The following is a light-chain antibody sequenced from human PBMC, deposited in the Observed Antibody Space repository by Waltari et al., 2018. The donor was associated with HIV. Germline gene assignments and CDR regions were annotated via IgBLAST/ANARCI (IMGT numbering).Light chain of an antibody. CDR2: WAS. Sequence: DIVMTQSPDSLAVSLGERATINCKSSQSVLYSSNNKAYLAWYQQKPAQPPKLLFYWASTRESGVPDRFGGSGSGTNFTLTINSLQAEDVAVYYCQQYYSTPVTFGGGTKVEIK. J-gene: IGKJ4*01. CDR3: QQYYSTPVT. V-gene: IGKV4-1*01. CDR1: QSVLYSSNNKAY.